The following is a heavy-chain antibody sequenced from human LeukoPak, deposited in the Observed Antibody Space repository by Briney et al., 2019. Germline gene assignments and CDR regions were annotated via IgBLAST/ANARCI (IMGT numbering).Heavy chain of an antibody. Sequence: GSSVKVSCKASGGTFSSYDISWVRQAPGQGLEGMGGIIPIFGTANYAQKFQGRVTITADKSTSTAYMELSSLRSADTAVYYCACAPVGGDLYGMDVWGKRTTVTVSS. CDR2: IIPIFGTA. CDR3: ACAPVGGDLYGMDV. CDR1: GGTFSSYD. D-gene: IGHD3-16*01. V-gene: IGHV1-69*06. J-gene: IGHJ6*04.